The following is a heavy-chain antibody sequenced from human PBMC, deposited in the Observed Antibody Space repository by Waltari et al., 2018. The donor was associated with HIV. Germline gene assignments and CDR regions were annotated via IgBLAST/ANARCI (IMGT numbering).Heavy chain of an antibody. CDR3: ARMQRFYGSEQSRYFYFGMDV. D-gene: IGHD3-16*02. Sequence: EVQLVESGGNLTRPGGSLRLSCVGSGFIVGDNYLSWVRQAPGKGPEWVSVLYSNGNTLYGGSVKGRFTIFRDNSKNTLYLQMNTLRVDDTAVYYCARMQRFYGSEQSRYFYFGMDVWGQGTTVTVSS. CDR2: LYSNGNT. J-gene: IGHJ6*02. V-gene: IGHV3-53*01. CDR1: GFIVGDNY.